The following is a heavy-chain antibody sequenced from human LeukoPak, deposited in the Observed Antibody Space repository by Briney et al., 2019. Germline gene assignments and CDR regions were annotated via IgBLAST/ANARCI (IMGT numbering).Heavy chain of an antibody. Sequence: PGESLKISCQCSGYSFTSYWIGWVRQLPGKGLEWMGIIYPGDSDTRYSPSFQGQVTISADKSISTAYLQWSSLKASDTAMYYCARSSRDTVTTSGPGYYYYGMDVWGQGTTVTVSS. CDR3: ARSSRDTVTTSGPGYYYYGMDV. CDR1: GYSFTSYW. D-gene: IGHD4-17*01. V-gene: IGHV5-51*01. J-gene: IGHJ6*02. CDR2: IYPGDSDT.